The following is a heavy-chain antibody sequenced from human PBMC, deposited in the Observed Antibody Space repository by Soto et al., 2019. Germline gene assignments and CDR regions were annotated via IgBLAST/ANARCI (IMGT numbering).Heavy chain of an antibody. CDR2: IYTTGST. CDR3: AKGIPVSGSFDY. Sequence: SETLSLTWTVSGNYIGRGGYYWTWIRQHPGKGLEWIAYIYTTGSTYYNPSLKSRVGISVDTSKNQFSLKLSSVTAADTAVYYCAKGIPVSGSFDYWGQGTLVTVS. CDR1: GNYIGRGGYY. J-gene: IGHJ4*02. V-gene: IGHV4-31*02. D-gene: IGHD6-19*01.